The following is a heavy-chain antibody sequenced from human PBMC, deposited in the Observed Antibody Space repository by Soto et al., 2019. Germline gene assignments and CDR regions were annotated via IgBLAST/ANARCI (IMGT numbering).Heavy chain of an antibody. CDR3: ARDVRRPEWGGIADGNWFDP. CDR1: GGSFSGYA. D-gene: IGHD6-13*01. CDR2: IIPIFGTA. J-gene: IGHJ5*02. V-gene: IGHV1-69*13. Sequence: ASVKVSRKASGGSFSGYASSWVRLAPGQGLEWMGGIIPIFGTANYAQKYQGRVTITADESTSTVYMELSSLRSEDTAVYYCARDVRRPEWGGIADGNWFDPWGQGTLVTVSS.